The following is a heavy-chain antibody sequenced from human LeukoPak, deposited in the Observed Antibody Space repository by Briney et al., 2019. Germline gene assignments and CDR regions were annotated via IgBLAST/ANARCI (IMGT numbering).Heavy chain of an antibody. J-gene: IGHJ3*02. CDR1: GYTFTSYG. Sequence: ASVKVSCKASGYTFTSYGISWVRQAPGQGLEWMGWMNPNSGNTGYAQKFQGRVTMTRNTSISTAYMELSSLRSEDTAVYYCASDYYGSGTFDAFDIWGQGTMVTVSS. D-gene: IGHD3-10*01. CDR2: MNPNSGNT. CDR3: ASDYYGSGTFDAFDI. V-gene: IGHV1-8*02.